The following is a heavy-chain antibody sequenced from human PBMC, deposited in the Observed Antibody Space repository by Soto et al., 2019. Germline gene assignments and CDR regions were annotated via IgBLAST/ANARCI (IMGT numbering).Heavy chain of an antibody. CDR3: ARQRFHDNWFDP. J-gene: IGHJ5*02. Sequence: SETLSLTCTVSGGSISNATYYWGWIRQPPGKGLEWIGSIYYSGSTYYNPSLKSRVTISVDTSKNQFSLNLNSVTAADTAVYYCARQRFHDNWFDPWGQGTLVTVSS. D-gene: IGHD3-10*01. CDR1: GGSISNATYY. CDR2: IYYSGST. V-gene: IGHV4-39*01.